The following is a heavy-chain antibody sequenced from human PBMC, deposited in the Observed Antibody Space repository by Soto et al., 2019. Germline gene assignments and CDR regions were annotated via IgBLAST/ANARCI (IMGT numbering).Heavy chain of an antibody. CDR2: INAGNGNT. CDR1: GYTFTSYA. V-gene: IGHV1-3*01. J-gene: IGHJ6*02. CDR3: ARDHGLLWFGELLLVYGMDV. D-gene: IGHD3-10*01. Sequence: ASVKVSCKASGYTFTSYAMHLVRQAPGQRLEWMGWINAGNGNTKYSQKFQGRVTITRDTSASTAYMELSSLRSEDTAVYYCARDHGLLWFGELLLVYGMDVWGQGTTVTVSS.